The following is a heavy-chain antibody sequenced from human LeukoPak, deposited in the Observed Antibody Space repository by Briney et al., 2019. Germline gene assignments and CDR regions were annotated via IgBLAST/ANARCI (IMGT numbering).Heavy chain of an antibody. CDR3: ARYWWSGAAPGSWFDP. V-gene: IGHV4-59*08. Sequence: SETLSLTCTVSGGSMSSYYWNWIRQPPGKGLEWIGYINYSGNTNYNPSLKSRVTISIDTSKKQFSLKLSSVTAADTAVYYCARYWWSGAAPGSWFDPWGQGTLVTVSS. D-gene: IGHD2-15*01. J-gene: IGHJ5*02. CDR2: INYSGNT. CDR1: GGSMSSYY.